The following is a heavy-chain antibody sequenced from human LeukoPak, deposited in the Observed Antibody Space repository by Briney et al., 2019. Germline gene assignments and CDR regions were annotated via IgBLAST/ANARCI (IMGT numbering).Heavy chain of an antibody. CDR2: VYYTGST. D-gene: IGHD6-13*01. V-gene: IGHV4-59*01. Sequence: SETLSLTCAVSGGSISSYYWSWVRQPPGEGLEWIGFVYYTGSTNYSPSLKSRVTISVDTSKNQFSLKLRSVTAADTAVYYCARISSSNWYNERGAFDVWGQGTMVTVSS. CDR1: GGSISSYY. J-gene: IGHJ3*01. CDR3: ARISSSNWYNERGAFDV.